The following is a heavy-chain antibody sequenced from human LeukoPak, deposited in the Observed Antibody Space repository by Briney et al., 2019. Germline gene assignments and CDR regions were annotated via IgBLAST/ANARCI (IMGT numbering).Heavy chain of an antibody. J-gene: IGHJ4*02. CDR1: GGSISSYY. CDR3: ARATGYSYGHDY. V-gene: IGHV4-59*01. D-gene: IGHD5-18*01. Sequence: SETLSLTCTVSGGSISSYYWSWIRQPPGKGLEWIGYIYYSGSTNYNPSLKSRVTISVDTSKNQFSPKLSSVTAADTAVYYCARATGYSYGHDYWGQGTLVTVSS. CDR2: IYYSGST.